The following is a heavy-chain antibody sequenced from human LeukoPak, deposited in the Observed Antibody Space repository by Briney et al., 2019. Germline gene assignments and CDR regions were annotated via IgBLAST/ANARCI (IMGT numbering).Heavy chain of an antibody. CDR2: IYYSGST. V-gene: IGHV4-59*08. D-gene: IGHD2-2*02. J-gene: IGHJ6*02. Sequence: PSETLSLTCTVSGGSISSYYWSWIRQPPGKGLEWIGYIYYSGSTNYNPSLKSRVTISVDTSKNQFSLKLSSVTAADTAVYYCARNEEDIVVVPAAIPGGLDYYYYGMDVWGQGATVTVSS. CDR3: ARNEEDIVVVPAAIPGGLDYYYYGMDV. CDR1: GGSISSYY.